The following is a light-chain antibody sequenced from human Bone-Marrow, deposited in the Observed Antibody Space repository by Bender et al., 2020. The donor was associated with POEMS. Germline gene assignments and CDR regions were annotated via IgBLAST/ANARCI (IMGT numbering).Light chain of an antibody. Sequence: SYVLTQPPSVSVAPGQTATLTCGGGSLGSRGVNWFQQRPGQAPVVVIYEDSERPSGIPERFSGSSSGTTVTLTISGAQVEDEADYYCYSAAENNGVFGGGTKLTVL. CDR2: EDS. CDR3: YSAAENNGV. J-gene: IGLJ3*02. V-gene: IGLV3-27*01. CDR1: SLGSRG.